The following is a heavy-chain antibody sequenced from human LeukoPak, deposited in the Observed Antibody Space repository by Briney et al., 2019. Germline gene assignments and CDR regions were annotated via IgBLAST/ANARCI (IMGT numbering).Heavy chain of an antibody. V-gene: IGHV4-59*01. CDR3: ARVFVGWFDP. D-gene: IGHD3-3*01. Sequence: PSETLSLTCTVSGGSISSYYWGWIRQPPGKGQEWIGYIYYSGSTNYNPSLKSRVTISVDTSKNQFSLKLSSVTAADTAVYYCARVFVGWFDPWGQGTLVTVSS. CDR1: GGSISSYY. CDR2: IYYSGST. J-gene: IGHJ5*02.